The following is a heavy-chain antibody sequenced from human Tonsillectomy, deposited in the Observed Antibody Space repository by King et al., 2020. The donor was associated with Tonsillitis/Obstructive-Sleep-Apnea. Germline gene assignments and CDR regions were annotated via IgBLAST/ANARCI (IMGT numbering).Heavy chain of an antibody. CDR1: GFTFSSYA. CDR2: ISYDGSNK. CDR3: ARDPPQDGYNYGPIDY. V-gene: IGHV3-30*04. J-gene: IGHJ4*02. D-gene: IGHD5-24*01. Sequence: QLVQSGGGVVQPGRSLRLSCAASGFTFSSYAMHWVRQAPGKGLEWVAVISYDGSNKYYADSVKGRFTISRDNSKNTLYLQMNSLRAEDTAVYYCARDPPQDGYNYGPIDYWGQGTLVTVSS.